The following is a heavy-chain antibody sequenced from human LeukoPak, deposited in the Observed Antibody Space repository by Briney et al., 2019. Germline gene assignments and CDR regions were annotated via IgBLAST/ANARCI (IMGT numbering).Heavy chain of an antibody. CDR2: IYYSGTT. V-gene: IGHV4-59*01. CDR1: GGSISTYY. D-gene: IGHD4-17*01. Sequence: SETLSLTCTVSGGSISTYYWSWIRQPPGKGLEWIGYIYYSGTTNYNPSLKSRVTISVDTSKNQFSLKLSSVTAADTAVYYCAKDVSVRMTTVTHAVWGQGTLVTVSS. CDR3: AKDVSVRMTTVTHAV. J-gene: IGHJ4*02.